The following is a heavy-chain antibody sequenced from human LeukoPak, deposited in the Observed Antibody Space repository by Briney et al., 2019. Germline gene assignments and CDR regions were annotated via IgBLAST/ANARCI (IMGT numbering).Heavy chain of an antibody. V-gene: IGHV4-59*01. Sequence: SETLSLTCSVSGGSISSYYWSWIRQPPGKGLEWIGYIYYSGSTNYNPSLKSRVTISVDASKNQFSLKLSSVTAADTAVYYCARDGGNSGYWGQGILVTVSS. CDR1: GGSISSYY. D-gene: IGHD4-23*01. CDR2: IYYSGST. J-gene: IGHJ4*02. CDR3: ARDGGNSGY.